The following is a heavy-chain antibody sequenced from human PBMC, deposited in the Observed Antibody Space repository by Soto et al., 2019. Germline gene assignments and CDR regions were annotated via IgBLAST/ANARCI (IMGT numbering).Heavy chain of an antibody. CDR3: AKDQVATILWGYFDY. V-gene: IGHV3-23*01. J-gene: IGHJ4*03. Sequence: EVQLLESGGGLVQPGGSLRLSCAASGFTFSSYAMTWVRQAPGKGLEWVSSVTYSSDRTYYADSVRGRFTISRDNSMNTLYLQMNTLRAEDTAIYYCAKDQVATILWGYFDYWGQGSLVTVSS. CDR2: VTYSSDRT. CDR1: GFTFSSYA. D-gene: IGHD5-12*01.